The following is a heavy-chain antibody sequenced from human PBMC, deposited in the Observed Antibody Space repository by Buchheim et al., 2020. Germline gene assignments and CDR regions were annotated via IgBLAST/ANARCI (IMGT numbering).Heavy chain of an antibody. CDR1: GFTFSSYW. Sequence: EVQLVESGGGLVQPGGSLRLSCAASGFTFSSYWMTWVRQAPGKGLEWVANIKEDGSEAYYVDSVKGRFTISRDNAMNSLFLHMSTLMAEDAAVYYYARGTRDYYGMDVWGQGTT. CDR2: IKEDGSEA. V-gene: IGHV3-7*01. J-gene: IGHJ6*02. CDR3: ARGTRDYYGMDV.